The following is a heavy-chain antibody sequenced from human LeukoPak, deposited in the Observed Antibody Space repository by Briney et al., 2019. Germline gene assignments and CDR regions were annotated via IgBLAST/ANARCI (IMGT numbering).Heavy chain of an antibody. V-gene: IGHV3-21*01. Sequence: GGSLRLSCAASGFTFSSYSMNWVRQAPGKGLEWVSSINSSSSYISYADSVKGRFTIYRDNATNSLYLQINSPRAEDTAVYYCARDVSLPGYDFWSAYFYYWGQGTLVTVSS. D-gene: IGHD3-3*01. J-gene: IGHJ4*02. CDR2: INSSSSYI. CDR3: ARDVSLPGYDFWSAYFYY. CDR1: GFTFSSYS.